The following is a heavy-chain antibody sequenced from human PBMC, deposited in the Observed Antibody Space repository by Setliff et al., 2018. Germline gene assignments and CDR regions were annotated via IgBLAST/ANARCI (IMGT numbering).Heavy chain of an antibody. J-gene: IGHJ4*02. D-gene: IGHD3-10*01. CDR3: AKGDDTECYGSFDY. CDR1: GYTFSSYA. Sequence: ASVKVSCKASGYTFSSYAMNWVRQAPGQGLEWMGWINTNTGNPTYAQGFTGRFVFSLDTSVSTTYLQISSLKAEDTAVYYCAKGDDTECYGSFDYWGQGALVTVSS. V-gene: IGHV7-4-1*02. CDR2: INTNTGNP.